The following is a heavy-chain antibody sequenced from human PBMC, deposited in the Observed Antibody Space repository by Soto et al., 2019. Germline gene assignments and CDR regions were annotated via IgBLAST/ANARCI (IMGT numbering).Heavy chain of an antibody. CDR1: GFTFSSYG. Sequence: QVQLVESGGGVVQPGRSLRLSCAASGFTFSSYGMHWVRQAPGKGLEWVAVISYDGSNKYYADSVKGRFTISRDNSKNTLYLQMNSLRAEDTAVYYCAKDGLSSGIAVAGTTLDIWGQGTMVTVSS. J-gene: IGHJ3*02. V-gene: IGHV3-30*18. D-gene: IGHD6-19*01. CDR3: AKDGLSSGIAVAGTTLDI. CDR2: ISYDGSNK.